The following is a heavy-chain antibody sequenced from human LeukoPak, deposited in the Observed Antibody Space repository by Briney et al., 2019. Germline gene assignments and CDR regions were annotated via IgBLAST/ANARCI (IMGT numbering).Heavy chain of an antibody. Sequence: GGSLRLSCAASGFTFSSYSMNWVRQAPGKGLEWVSAISGSGGSTYYADSVKGRFTISRDNSKNTLYLQMNSLRAEDTAVYYCAKGLEGYCSGGSCYSGEYWGQGTLVTVSS. CDR1: GFTFSSYS. CDR3: AKGLEGYCSGGSCYSGEY. CDR2: ISGSGGST. V-gene: IGHV3-23*01. D-gene: IGHD2-15*01. J-gene: IGHJ4*02.